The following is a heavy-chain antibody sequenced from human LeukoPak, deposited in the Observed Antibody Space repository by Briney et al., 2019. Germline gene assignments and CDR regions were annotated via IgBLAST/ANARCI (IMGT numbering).Heavy chain of an antibody. Sequence: PGRSLRLSCAASGFTFSSYGMHWVRQAPGKGLEWVAVISYDGSNKYYADSVKGRFTISRDNSKNTLYLQMNSLRAEDKAVYYCAKGYYDSSGYFDYWGQGTLVTVSS. D-gene: IGHD3-22*01. CDR2: ISYDGSNK. V-gene: IGHV3-30*18. CDR3: AKGYYDSSGYFDY. J-gene: IGHJ4*02. CDR1: GFTFSSYG.